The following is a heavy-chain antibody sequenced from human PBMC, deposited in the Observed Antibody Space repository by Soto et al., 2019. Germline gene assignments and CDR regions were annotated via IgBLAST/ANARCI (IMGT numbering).Heavy chain of an antibody. CDR2: ISGAGGNT. J-gene: IGHJ5*02. CDR1: GFAFGAYA. D-gene: IGHD2-2*01. CDR3: AKDPVPQLLPSWWFDP. Sequence: EVQLLESGGGLVQPGGSLRLSCAASGFAFGAYAMTWVRQAPGKGLEWVSVISGAGGNTDYADSVKGRFTVSRDNSKKLLYLAMNSLRVEDTAIYYCAKDPVPQLLPSWWFDPWGQGTRVTVSS. V-gene: IGHV3-23*01.